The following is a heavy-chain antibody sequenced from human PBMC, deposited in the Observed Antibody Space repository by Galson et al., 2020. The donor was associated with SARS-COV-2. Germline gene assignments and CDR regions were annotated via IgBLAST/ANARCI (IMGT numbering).Heavy chain of an antibody. Sequence: GDSLKISCAASGFTFSSYAMSWVRQAPGKGLEWVSLISGSGGSTYYPDYVKGRFTISRDRSKNTLFLQMNSLRAEDAAVYYCAKPRYGVSPNYFDYWGQGTLVTVSS. J-gene: IGHJ4*02. CDR3: AKPRYGVSPNYFDY. CDR2: ISGSGGST. CDR1: GFTFSSYA. D-gene: IGHD5-18*01. V-gene: IGHV3-23*01.